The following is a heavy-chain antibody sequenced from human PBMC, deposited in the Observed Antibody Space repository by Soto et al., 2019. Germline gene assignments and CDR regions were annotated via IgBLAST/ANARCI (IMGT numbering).Heavy chain of an antibody. CDR3: ARWNAGPGAGLDV. V-gene: IGHV5-10-1*01. Sequence: PGESLKISCKGSGYSFSSYWINWVRQMPGKGLEWMGRIDPSDSQTYYSPSFQGHVIISADKSISTANLQWSSLKASDTAIYYCARWNAGPGAGLDVWGQGTTVTVSS. CDR1: GYSFSSYW. CDR2: IDPSDSQT. D-gene: IGHD1-1*01. J-gene: IGHJ6*02.